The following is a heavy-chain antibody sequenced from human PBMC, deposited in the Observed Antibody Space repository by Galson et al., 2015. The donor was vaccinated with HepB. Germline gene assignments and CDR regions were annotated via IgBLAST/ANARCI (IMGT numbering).Heavy chain of an antibody. D-gene: IGHD3-22*01. CDR2: IYYSGST. J-gene: IGHJ3*02. CDR3: ARFSDSSGYYYDALDAFDI. CDR1: GGSISSYY. Sequence: SETLSLTCTVSGGSISSYYWSWIRQPPGKGLEWIGYIYYSGSTNYNPSLKSRVTISVDTSKNQFSLKLSSVTAADTAVYYCARFSDSSGYYYDALDAFDIWGQGTMVTVSS. V-gene: IGHV4-59*01.